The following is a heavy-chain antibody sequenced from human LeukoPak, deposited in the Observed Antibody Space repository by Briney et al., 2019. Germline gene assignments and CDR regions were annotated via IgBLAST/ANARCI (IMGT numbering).Heavy chain of an antibody. D-gene: IGHD2-2*01. Sequence: PGGSLRLSCAASGFTFNNYAMSWVRQAPGKGLEWVSAISGSGGSTYYADSVKGRFTISRDNSENTLYLQMNSLRAEDTAVYYCAKSRSSSTSCCNYWGQGTLVTVSS. CDR3: AKSRSSSTSCCNY. J-gene: IGHJ4*02. CDR2: ISGSGGST. CDR1: GFTFNNYA. V-gene: IGHV3-23*01.